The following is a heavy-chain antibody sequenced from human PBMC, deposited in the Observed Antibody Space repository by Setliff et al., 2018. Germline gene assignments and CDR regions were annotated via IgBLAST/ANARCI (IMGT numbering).Heavy chain of an antibody. CDR2: IYHSGSI. Sequence: PSETLSLTCTVSGGSISSSNWWTWVRQLPGKGLEWIGEIYHSGSINYNPSLKSRVTMSVDKSKNQFSLKLTSVTAADTAVYYCARLRKSTPHWYFDLWGRGTLVTVSS. CDR3: ARLRKSTPHWYFDL. CDR1: GGSISSSNW. J-gene: IGHJ2*01. V-gene: IGHV4-4*02.